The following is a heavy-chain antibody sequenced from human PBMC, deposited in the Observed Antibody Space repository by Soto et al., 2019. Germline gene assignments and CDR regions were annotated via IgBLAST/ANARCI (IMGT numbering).Heavy chain of an antibody. Sequence: QVQLQQWGAGLLKPSETLSLTCGVYGGSFSGYYWSWIRQPPGKGLEWIGEVNHSGSTNYNPSLKRRVPLSVDTSKNQFSLKLSSVTAADTALYYCARKYLPYYGSGSPYGMDVWGQGTTVTVSS. D-gene: IGHD3-10*01. CDR3: ARKYLPYYGSGSPYGMDV. V-gene: IGHV4-34*01. CDR2: VNHSGST. CDR1: GGSFSGYY. J-gene: IGHJ6*02.